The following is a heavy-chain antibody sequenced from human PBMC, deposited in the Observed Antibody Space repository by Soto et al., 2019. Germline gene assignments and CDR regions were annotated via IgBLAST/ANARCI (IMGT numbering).Heavy chain of an antibody. CDR1: GFTFSDYA. Sequence: PGGSLRLSCAASGFTFSDYAMHWVRQAPGKGLEWVAVISYDGSKKYYADSVKGRFTIPRDNSKNTLYLQMNSLRAEDTAVYYCARGGSSGWFGAFDIWGQGTMVTVSS. CDR2: ISYDGSKK. D-gene: IGHD6-19*01. CDR3: ARGGSSGWFGAFDI. V-gene: IGHV3-30-3*01. J-gene: IGHJ3*02.